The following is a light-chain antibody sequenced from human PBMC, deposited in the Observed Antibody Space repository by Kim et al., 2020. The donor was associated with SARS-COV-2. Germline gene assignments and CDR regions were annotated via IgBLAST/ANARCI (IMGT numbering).Light chain of an antibody. Sequence: PGEGDTLTCRASESVSSSNVAGYQQKPARAPRILIYGASSRATGIPDRFSGSGSGTDFTLTISRLEPEDFAVYYCQQYGSSPPWTFGQGTKVDIK. CDR2: GAS. J-gene: IGKJ1*01. CDR1: ESVSSSN. V-gene: IGKV3-20*01. CDR3: QQYGSSPPWT.